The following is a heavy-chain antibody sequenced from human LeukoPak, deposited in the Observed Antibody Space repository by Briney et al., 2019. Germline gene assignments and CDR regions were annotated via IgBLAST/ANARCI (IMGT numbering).Heavy chain of an antibody. V-gene: IGHV1-69*01. Sequence: SVKVSCKASGGTFSSYAISWVRQAPGQGLEWMGGIIPIFGTANYAQKFQGRVTITADESTSTAYMELSSLRSEDTAVYYCARDKYYDSSGYYSPGCLDYWGQGTLVTVPS. CDR2: IIPIFGTA. D-gene: IGHD3-22*01. J-gene: IGHJ4*02. CDR1: GGTFSSYA. CDR3: ARDKYYDSSGYYSPGCLDY.